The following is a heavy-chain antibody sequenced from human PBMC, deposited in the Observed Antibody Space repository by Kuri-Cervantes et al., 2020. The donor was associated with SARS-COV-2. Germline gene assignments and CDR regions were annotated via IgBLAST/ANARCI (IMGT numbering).Heavy chain of an antibody. CDR2: VNHRGST. CDR1: GESFSGYY. J-gene: IGHJ6*03. V-gene: IGHV4-34*01. Sequence: SQTLSLTCAFYGESFSGYYWNWIRQSPGKGLEWIGEVNHRGSTNYNPSLKSRVTISVDTSSKQFSLHLSSVTAADTAVYYCARAYGFLRYIYYMAVWGRGTTVTVSS. D-gene: IGHD4-17*01. CDR3: ARAYGFLRYIYYMAV.